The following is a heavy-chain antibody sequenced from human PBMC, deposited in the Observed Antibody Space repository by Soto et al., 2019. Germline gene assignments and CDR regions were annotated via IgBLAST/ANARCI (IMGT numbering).Heavy chain of an antibody. Sequence: MHWVRQPPGQGLEWMGIVHPSGGNTNYAQKFQGRVTMTWDTSTTTVYMELSSLRSDDTAVYYCARAPYSSSSFFFDYWGQGTPVTVSS. V-gene: IGHV1-46*01. D-gene: IGHD6-6*01. J-gene: IGHJ4*02. CDR3: ARAPYSSSSFFFDY. CDR2: VHPSGGNT.